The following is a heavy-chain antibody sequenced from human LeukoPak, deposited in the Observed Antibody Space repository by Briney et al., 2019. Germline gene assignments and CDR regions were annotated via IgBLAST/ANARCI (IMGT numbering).Heavy chain of an antibody. CDR2: MYFSGST. V-gene: IGHV4-39*01. CDR3: ASASGGPGTFYRIDY. D-gene: IGHD3-10*01. CDR1: GGSVRSSIYY. J-gene: IGHJ4*02. Sequence: PSETLSLTCTVSGGSVRSSIYYWGWIRQPPGKGLKWIGSMYFSGSTYYKPSLKSRVTISVDTSKNQFSLKLRSVTAADTALYYCASASGGPGTFYRIDYWGQGTLVTVS.